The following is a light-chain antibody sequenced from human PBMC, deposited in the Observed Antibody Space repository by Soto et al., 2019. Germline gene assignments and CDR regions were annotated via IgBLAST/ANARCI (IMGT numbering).Light chain of an antibody. CDR3: QQANSFPSIT. J-gene: IGKJ5*01. CDR2: AAS. CDR1: QGISSY. V-gene: IGKV1-12*02. Sequence: DNQMTQSPSSLSASVGDSVTITCRASQGISSYLAWYQQKPGKAPKLLIYAASTLQSGVPSRFSGSGSGTDFTLTISSLQPEDFATYYCQQANSFPSITFGQGTRLEI.